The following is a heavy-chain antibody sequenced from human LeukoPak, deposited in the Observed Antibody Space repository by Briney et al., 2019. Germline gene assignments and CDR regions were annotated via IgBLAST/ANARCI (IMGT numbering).Heavy chain of an antibody. CDR2: IYSGGST. Sequence: PGGSLRLSCAASGFTVSSNYMSWVRQAPGKGLEWVSVIYSGGSTYYADSVKGRFTTSRDNSKNTLYLQMNSLRAEDTAVYYCAREVTYYYGSGSYYAHAFDIWGQGTMVTVSS. D-gene: IGHD3-10*01. CDR3: AREVTYYYGSGSYYAHAFDI. CDR1: GFTVSSNY. J-gene: IGHJ3*02. V-gene: IGHV3-66*01.